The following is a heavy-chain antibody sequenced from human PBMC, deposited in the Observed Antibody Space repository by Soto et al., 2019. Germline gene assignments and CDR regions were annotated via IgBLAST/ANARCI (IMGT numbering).Heavy chain of an antibody. J-gene: IGHJ3*01. Sequence: GGSLRLSCAASGFIFSNYAMIWVRQAPGKGLEWVSAIRGGGDGAHYADSVRGRFTISRDNSKNTLYLQMNSLRAEDTAVYFCAKEPNGDYLGAFDFLGEGILVSV. CDR3: AKEPNGDYLGAFDF. D-gene: IGHD4-17*01. CDR2: IRGGGDGA. V-gene: IGHV3-23*01. CDR1: GFIFSNYA.